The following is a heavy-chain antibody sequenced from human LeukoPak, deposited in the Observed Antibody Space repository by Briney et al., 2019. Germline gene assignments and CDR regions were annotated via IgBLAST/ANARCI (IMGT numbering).Heavy chain of an antibody. V-gene: IGHV4-59*01. CDR1: GGSISGYY. CDR3: ARGWDTGYSYYGMDV. Sequence: SQTLSLTCTVSGGSISGYYWSWIRQPPGKGLEWIGYIYYSGSTNYSPSLKSRVTISVDTSNSKLSLKLSSVTAADTAVYYCARGWDTGYSYYGMDVWGQGTTVTVSS. J-gene: IGHJ6*02. CDR2: IYYSGST. D-gene: IGHD5-18*01.